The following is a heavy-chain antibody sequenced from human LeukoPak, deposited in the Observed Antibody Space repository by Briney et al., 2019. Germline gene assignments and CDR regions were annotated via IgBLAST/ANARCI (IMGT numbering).Heavy chain of an antibody. CDR2: INHSGST. D-gene: IGHD3-10*01. CDR1: GGSFSGYY. CDR3: ARGGDRSFDY. Sequence: SETLSLTCAVYGGSFSGYYWSWIRQPPGKGLEWTGEINHSGSTNYNPSLKSRVTISVDKAKNQFSLNLNSVTAADTAVYYCARGGDRSFDYWGQGTLVTVPS. V-gene: IGHV4-34*01. J-gene: IGHJ4*02.